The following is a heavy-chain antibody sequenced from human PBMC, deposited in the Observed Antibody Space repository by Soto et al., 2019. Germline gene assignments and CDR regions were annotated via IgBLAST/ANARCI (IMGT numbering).Heavy chain of an antibody. Sequence: ASVKVSCKASGYTFTGYYMHWVRQAPGQGLEWMGWINPNSGGTNYAQKFQGWVTMTRDTSISTAYMELSRLRSDDTAVYYCARMDGSSSLEFDYWGQGTLVTVSS. CDR2: INPNSGGT. CDR3: ARMDGSSSLEFDY. J-gene: IGHJ4*02. CDR1: GYTFTGYY. D-gene: IGHD6-6*01. V-gene: IGHV1-2*04.